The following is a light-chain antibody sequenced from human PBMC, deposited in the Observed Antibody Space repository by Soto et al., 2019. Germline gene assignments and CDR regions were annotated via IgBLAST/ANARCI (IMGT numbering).Light chain of an antibody. Sequence: ALTQPPSASGSPGQSVTISCTGTSSDIGGYNYVSWYQQHPGKAPKLMIYEVSKRPSGVPDRFSGSKSGNTASLTVSGLQAEDEADYYCCSYAGSNNYVFGSGTKVTVL. J-gene: IGLJ1*01. V-gene: IGLV2-8*01. CDR2: EVS. CDR1: SSDIGGYNY. CDR3: CSYAGSNNYV.